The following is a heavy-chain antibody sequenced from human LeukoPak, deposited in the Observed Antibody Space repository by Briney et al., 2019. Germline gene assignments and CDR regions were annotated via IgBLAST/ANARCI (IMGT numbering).Heavy chain of an antibody. CDR3: AREFEATGFWALDY. Sequence: GGPLRLSCAVSGFTLSSYWMHWVRQAPGKGLVWVSRMNSDGRATTYADSVKGRFTISRDNAKNTLYLQMNSLRAEDTAVYYCAREFEATGFWALDYWGQGTLVTASS. D-gene: IGHD3-16*01. CDR1: GFTLSSYW. V-gene: IGHV3-74*01. CDR2: MNSDGRAT. J-gene: IGHJ4*02.